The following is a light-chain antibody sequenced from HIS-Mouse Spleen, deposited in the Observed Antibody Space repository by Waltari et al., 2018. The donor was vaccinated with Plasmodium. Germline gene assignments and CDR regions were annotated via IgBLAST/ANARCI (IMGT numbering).Light chain of an antibody. CDR1: ALPKNY. CDR3: YSTDSSGNHRV. J-gene: IGLJ3*02. V-gene: IGLV3-10*01. Sequence: SYELTQPPSVPVSPGQTARITCSGDALPKNYAYWYQQKSGQAPVLVIDEDSKRPSGIPERFSGSSSGTMATLTISGAQVEDEADYYCYSTDSSGNHRVFGGGTKLTVL. CDR2: EDS.